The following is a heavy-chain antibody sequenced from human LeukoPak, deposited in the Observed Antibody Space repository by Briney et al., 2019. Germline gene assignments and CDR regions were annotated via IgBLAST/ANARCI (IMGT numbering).Heavy chain of an antibody. CDR3: SYGAPTTSDY. V-gene: IGHV3-23*01. Sequence: GGSLRLSCAATGFTLSSYGVHWVRQASGKGLEWISAISASGDRTYYADSVKGRFTVSRDNSKNTVYLQMNRLGVEDTAVYYCSYGAPTTSDYWGQGTLVTVSS. D-gene: IGHD2/OR15-2a*01. J-gene: IGHJ4*02. CDR1: GFTLSSYG. CDR2: ISASGDRT.